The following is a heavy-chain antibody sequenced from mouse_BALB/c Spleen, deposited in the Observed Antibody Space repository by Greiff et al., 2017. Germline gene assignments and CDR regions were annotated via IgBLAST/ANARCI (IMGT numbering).Heavy chain of an antibody. D-gene: IGHD2-14*01. CDR1: GFTFSSYA. Sequence: EVQGVESGGGLVKPGGSLKLSCAASGFTFSSYAMSWVRQTPEKRLEWVATISSGGSYTYYPDSVKGRFTISRDNAKNTLYLQMSSLRSEDTAMYYCASLYYRYGYFDCWGQGTTRTVSS. CDR3: ASLYYRYGYFDC. J-gene: IGHJ2*01. CDR2: ISSGGSYT. V-gene: IGHV5-9-3*01.